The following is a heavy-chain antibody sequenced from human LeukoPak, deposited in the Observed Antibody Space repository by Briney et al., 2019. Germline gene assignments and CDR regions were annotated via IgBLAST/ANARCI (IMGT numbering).Heavy chain of an antibody. V-gene: IGHV3-48*03. CDR3: ARDPNGLYDFAY. D-gene: IGHD5/OR15-5a*01. J-gene: IGHJ4*02. CDR1: GFTFSSYE. CDR2: MYNGGTVK. Sequence: GGSLRLSCAASGFTFSSYEMKWVRQAPGKGVEGVSYMYNGGTVKYYADCVKARFIISRDNARRLVDLQMKSLRAEDTALYYCARDPNGLYDFAYWGRGTLVTVSS.